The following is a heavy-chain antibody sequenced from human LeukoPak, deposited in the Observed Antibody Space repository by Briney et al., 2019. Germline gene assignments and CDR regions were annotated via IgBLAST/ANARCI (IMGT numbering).Heavy chain of an antibody. Sequence: GASVKVSCKASGYTFTSYDINWVRQATGQGLEWMGWMNPNGGNTGYAQRFQGRVTMTRNTSISTAYMELSSLRSEDTAVYYCARPVSVGATDYWGQGTLVTVSS. CDR3: ARPVSVGATDY. CDR2: MNPNGGNT. V-gene: IGHV1-8*01. D-gene: IGHD1-26*01. CDR1: GYTFTSYD. J-gene: IGHJ4*02.